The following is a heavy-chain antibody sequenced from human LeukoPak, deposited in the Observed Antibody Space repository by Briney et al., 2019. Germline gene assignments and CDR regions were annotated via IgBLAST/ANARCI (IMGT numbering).Heavy chain of an antibody. Sequence: PGGSLRLSCAASGFAFSSYAMSWVRQAPGKGLEWVSAISGSGGSTYYADSVKGRFTISRDNPKNTLYLQMNSLRAEDTAVYYCAKTRTGELPRFDYWGQGTLVTVSS. J-gene: IGHJ4*02. CDR1: GFAFSSYA. CDR3: AKTRTGELPRFDY. V-gene: IGHV3-23*01. D-gene: IGHD1-26*01. CDR2: ISGSGGST.